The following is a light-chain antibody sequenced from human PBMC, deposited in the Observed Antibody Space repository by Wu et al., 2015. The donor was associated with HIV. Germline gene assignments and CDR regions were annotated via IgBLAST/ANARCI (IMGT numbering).Light chain of an antibody. J-gene: IGKJ2*03. CDR1: QSVSSSY. CDR3: QQYGSSLYS. V-gene: IGKV3-20*01. CDR2: GAS. Sequence: ETVLTQSPGTLSLSPGERATLSCRASQSVSSSYIAWYQQKPGQAPRLLIYGASNRATGIPDRFSGSGSGTDFTLTIRRLEPEDFAVYYCQQYGSSLYSFGQGTKLEIK.